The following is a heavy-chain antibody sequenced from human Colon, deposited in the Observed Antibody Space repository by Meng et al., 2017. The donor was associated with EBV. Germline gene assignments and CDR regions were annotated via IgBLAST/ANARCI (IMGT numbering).Heavy chain of an antibody. CDR1: GASIPNQNW. CDR2: IPHRGSS. Sequence: QFRGCGPARVKPTYPLSLIGVVSGASIPNQNWRSWDRQPPGKGLEWIGEIPHRGSSAYNPSLKSRVSMSIDKSKNQFSLKLTSVTAADTAVYHCLRGSGGSVWGQGTLVTVSS. J-gene: IGHJ1*01. D-gene: IGHD3-10*01. V-gene: IGHV4-4*02. CDR3: LRGSGGSV.